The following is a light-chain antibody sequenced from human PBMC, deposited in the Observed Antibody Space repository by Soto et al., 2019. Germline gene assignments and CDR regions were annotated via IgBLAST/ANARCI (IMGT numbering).Light chain of an antibody. CDR1: SSNIGSNY. CDR3: AAWDDSLSGYV. CDR2: SNN. Sequence: QTVVTQPPSASGTPGQRVSISCSGSSSNIGSNYVYWYQQLPGMAPKLLIYSNNLRPSGVPDRFSGSKSGTSASLAISGLRSEDEADYYCAAWDDSLSGYVFGSGTQLTVL. V-gene: IGLV1-47*02. J-gene: IGLJ1*01.